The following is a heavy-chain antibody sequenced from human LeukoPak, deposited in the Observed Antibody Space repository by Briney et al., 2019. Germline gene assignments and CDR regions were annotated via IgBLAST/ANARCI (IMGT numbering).Heavy chain of an antibody. Sequence: GGSLRLSCAASGFTFSSYGMSWVRQAPGKGLEWVSSITSSSSYIYYADSVKGRFTISRDNAKNSLLLQMNSLRAEDTAVYYCARGTPTTRDFDYWGQGTLVTVSS. J-gene: IGHJ4*02. V-gene: IGHV3-21*01. CDR2: ITSSSSYI. CDR1: GFTFSSYG. D-gene: IGHD4-11*01. CDR3: ARGTPTTRDFDY.